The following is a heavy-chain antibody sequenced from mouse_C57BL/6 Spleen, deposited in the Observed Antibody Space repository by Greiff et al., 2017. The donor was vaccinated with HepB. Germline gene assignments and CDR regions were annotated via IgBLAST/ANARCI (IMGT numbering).Heavy chain of an antibody. CDR3: ARTLTVLFDY. CDR1: GYAFSSSW. D-gene: IGHD4-1*01. Sequence: VQLQESGPELVKPGASVKISCKASGYAFSSSWMNWVKQRPGKGLEWIGRIYPGDGDTNYNGKFKGKATLTADKSSSTAYMQLSSLTSEDSAVYFCARTLTVLFDYWGQGTTLTVSS. V-gene: IGHV1-82*01. J-gene: IGHJ2*01. CDR2: IYPGDGDT.